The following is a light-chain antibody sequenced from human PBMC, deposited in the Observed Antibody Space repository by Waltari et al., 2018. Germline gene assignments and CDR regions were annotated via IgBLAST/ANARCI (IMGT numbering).Light chain of an antibody. J-gene: IGLJ1*01. CDR3: CSYTSSDTYV. CDR1: RRAFRLLDY. V-gene: IGLV2-14*01. Sequence: SALPQPASVSGSPGQSITISCPGPRRAFRLLDYLSWYQPRPGKVPRLIIYEVVKRPSGVSNRFSGSMSGYTATLTISGLQAEDEADYYCCSYTSSDTYVFGSGTTVTVL. CDR2: EVV.